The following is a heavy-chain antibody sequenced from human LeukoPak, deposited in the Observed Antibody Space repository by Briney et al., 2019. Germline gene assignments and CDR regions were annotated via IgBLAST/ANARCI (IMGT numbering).Heavy chain of an antibody. V-gene: IGHV3-23*01. J-gene: IGHJ4*02. CDR2: ISGSGGST. D-gene: IGHD4-17*01. CDR3: AKDPGGIYGDYVVY. Sequence: AISGSGGSTYYADSVKGRFTISRDNSKNTLYLQMNSLRAEDTAVYYCAKDPGGIYGDYVVYWGQGTLVTVSS.